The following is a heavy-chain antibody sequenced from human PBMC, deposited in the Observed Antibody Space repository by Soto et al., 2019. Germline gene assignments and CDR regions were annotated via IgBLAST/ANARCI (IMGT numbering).Heavy chain of an antibody. CDR2: ISGSGSTT. CDR3: ARQPPSTETTFGS. J-gene: IGHJ4*02. D-gene: IGHD4-17*01. V-gene: IGHV3-11*01. Sequence: QVQLVESGGGLVKPGGSLRLSCAASGFTFSDYAMSWIRQAPGKGLQWVSYISGSGSTTSYADSVKGRFTISRDNAKNSLYLQMNSLRAEDTALYYCARQPPSTETTFGSWGQGTLVTVSS. CDR1: GFTFSDYA.